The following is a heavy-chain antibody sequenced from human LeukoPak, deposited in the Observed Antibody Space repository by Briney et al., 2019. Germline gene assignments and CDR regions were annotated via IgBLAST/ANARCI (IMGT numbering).Heavy chain of an antibody. V-gene: IGHV5-51*01. D-gene: IGHD6-6*01. CDR3: ARLFEYSSSSPFDP. CDR1: GYSFTNYW. CDR2: IYPGDSDT. Sequence: GESLKISCKGSGYSFTNYWIGWVRQMPEKGLELMGIIYPGDSDTRYSPSFQGQVTISADKSISTAYLQWSSLKASDTAMYYCARLFEYSSSSPFDPWGQGTLVTVSS. J-gene: IGHJ5*02.